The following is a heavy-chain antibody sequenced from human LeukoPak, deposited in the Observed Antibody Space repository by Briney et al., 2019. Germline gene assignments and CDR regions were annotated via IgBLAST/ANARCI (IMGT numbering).Heavy chain of an antibody. CDR3: ARSFDSSDLLGY. D-gene: IGHD3-22*01. Sequence: PSETLSLTCTVSGGSISSYYWSWIRQPPGKGLEWIGYIYYSGSTNYNPSLKSRVTISVDTSKNQFSLKLSSVIAADTAVYYCARSFDSSDLLGYWGQGTLVTVSS. CDR1: GGSISSYY. V-gene: IGHV4-59*01. CDR2: IYYSGST. J-gene: IGHJ4*02.